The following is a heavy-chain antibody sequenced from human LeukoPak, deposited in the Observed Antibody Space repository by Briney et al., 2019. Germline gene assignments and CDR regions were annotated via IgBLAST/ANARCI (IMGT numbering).Heavy chain of an antibody. V-gene: IGHV1-8*03. Sequence: GASVKVSCKASGYTFTSYDINWVRQATGQGLEWMGWMNPNSGNTGYAQKFQGRVTITRNTSISTAYMELSSLRSEDTAVYYCAGDLRSGSGSSGAFDIWGQGTMVTVSS. CDR3: AGDLRSGSGSSGAFDI. CDR2: MNPNSGNT. CDR1: GYTFTSYD. J-gene: IGHJ3*02. D-gene: IGHD3-10*01.